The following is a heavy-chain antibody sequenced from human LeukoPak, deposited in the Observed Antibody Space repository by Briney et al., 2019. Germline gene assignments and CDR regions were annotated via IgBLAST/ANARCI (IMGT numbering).Heavy chain of an antibody. Sequence: GGSLRLSCAASGFTSSTHWMHWVRPAPGKGLVWVSRIRSDGIVTDYADSVKGRFTISRDNAKNTLYLQMNSLTAEDTVVYYCARESWELRDWGQGTLVTVSS. D-gene: IGHD1-26*01. V-gene: IGHV3-74*01. CDR1: GFTSSTHW. CDR3: ARESWELRD. CDR2: IRSDGIVT. J-gene: IGHJ4*02.